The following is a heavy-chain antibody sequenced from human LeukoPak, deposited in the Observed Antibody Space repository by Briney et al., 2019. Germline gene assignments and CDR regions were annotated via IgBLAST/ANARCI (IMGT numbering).Heavy chain of an antibody. D-gene: IGHD6-13*01. V-gene: IGHV3-11*01. CDR2: ISSSGYTT. Sequence: LSLTCTVSGGSISSYYWSWIRQTPGKGLEWVSYISSSGYTTYHADSVKGRFTIPRDNAKSSLYLQMNSLRAEDTAVYYCARSPATSYSNYWYQTDFWGQGTLVTVSS. CDR3: ARSPATSYSNYWYQTDF. CDR1: GGSISSYY. J-gene: IGHJ4*02.